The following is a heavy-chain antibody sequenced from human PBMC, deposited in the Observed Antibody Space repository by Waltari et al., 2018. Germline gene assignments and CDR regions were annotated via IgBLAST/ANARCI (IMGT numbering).Heavy chain of an antibody. CDR2: IYYSGTT. D-gene: IGHD3-22*01. CDR1: GGSIRRRGYY. V-gene: IGHV4-39*01. Sequence: QLELQESGPGLVKPSETLSLTCSVYGGSIRRRGYYWVWIRQPPGKGLEWIGSIYYSGTTYDNPALNSRVTISVDTSKNQFSLKLTSVTAADTAMYFCARQSYYDESGHDWGQGTLVTVSS. J-gene: IGHJ4*02. CDR3: ARQSYYDESGHD.